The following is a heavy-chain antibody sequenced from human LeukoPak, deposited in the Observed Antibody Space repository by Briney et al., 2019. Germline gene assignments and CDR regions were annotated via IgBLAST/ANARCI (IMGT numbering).Heavy chain of an antibody. V-gene: IGHV1-69*05. D-gene: IGHD5-12*01. CDR2: IIPIFGTA. J-gene: IGHJ5*02. Sequence: SVKVSCKASGGTFSSYAISWVRRAPGQGLEWMGRIIPIFGTANYAQKFQGRVTITTDESTSTAYMELSSLRSEDTAVYYCARQRRPGERGWLRLATWGQGTLVTVSS. CDR3: ARQRRPGERGWLRLAT. CDR1: GGTFSSYA.